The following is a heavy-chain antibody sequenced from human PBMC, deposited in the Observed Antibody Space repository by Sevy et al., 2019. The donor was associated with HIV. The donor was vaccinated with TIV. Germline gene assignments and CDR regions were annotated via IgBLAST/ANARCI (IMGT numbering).Heavy chain of an antibody. CDR2: IYSGGST. CDR3: ARGRGVFGAVAINWFDP. J-gene: IGHJ5*02. V-gene: IGHV3-53*01. Sequence: GGSLRLSCAASGFTVSSSYMTWVRQPPGKGLEWVSVIYSGGSTYYADSVQGRFTISRDNTKNTLYLQINNLRADDTAVYYCARGRGVFGAVAINWFDPWGQGALVTVSS. CDR1: GFTVSSSY. D-gene: IGHD3-3*01.